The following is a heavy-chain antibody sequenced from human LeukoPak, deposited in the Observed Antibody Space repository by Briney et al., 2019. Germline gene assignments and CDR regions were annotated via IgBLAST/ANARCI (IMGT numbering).Heavy chain of an antibody. Sequence: GASVKVSCKVSGYTLTKLSMHWVRQAPGQGLEWMGGIIPIFGTANYAQKFQGRVTITADESTSTAYMELSSLRSEDTAVYYCARGPAGSRATLASWGQGTLVTVSS. CDR2: IIPIFGTA. CDR1: GYTLTKLS. V-gene: IGHV1-69*13. D-gene: IGHD6-19*01. J-gene: IGHJ5*02. CDR3: ARGPAGSRATLAS.